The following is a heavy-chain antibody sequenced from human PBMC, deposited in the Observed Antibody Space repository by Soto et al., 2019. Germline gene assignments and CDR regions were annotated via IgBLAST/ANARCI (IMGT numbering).Heavy chain of an antibody. CDR1: GFTFSNAW. V-gene: IGHV3-15*01. D-gene: IGHD5-12*01. CDR2: IKSKTDGGTT. J-gene: IGHJ6*03. Sequence: EVQLVESGGGLVKPGGSLRLSCAASGFTFSNAWMSWVHQAPGKGLEWVGRIKSKTDGGTTDYAAPVKGRFTISRDDSKNTLYLQMNSLKTEDTAVYYCTTVGWLRFSYYYYMDVWGKGTTVTVSS. CDR3: TTVGWLRFSYYYYMDV.